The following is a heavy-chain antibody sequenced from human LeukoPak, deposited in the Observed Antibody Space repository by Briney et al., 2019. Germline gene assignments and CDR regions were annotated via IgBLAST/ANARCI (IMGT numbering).Heavy chain of an antibody. Sequence: SETLSLTCAVYGGSFSGYYWSWIRQPPGKGLEWIGEINHSGSTNYNPSLKSRVTISVDTSKNQFSLKLSSVTAADTAVYYCARVVVVPAARGRPDAFDIWGQGTMITVSS. D-gene: IGHD2-2*01. CDR1: GGSFSGYY. J-gene: IGHJ3*02. CDR3: ARVVVVPAARGRPDAFDI. V-gene: IGHV4-34*01. CDR2: INHSGST.